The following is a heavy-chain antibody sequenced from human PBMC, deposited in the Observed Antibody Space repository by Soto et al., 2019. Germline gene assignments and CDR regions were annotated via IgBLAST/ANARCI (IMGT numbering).Heavy chain of an antibody. V-gene: IGHV3-23*01. CDR1: GFTFNKYA. Sequence: EVQLLESGGGLVQPVGSLRLSCAASGFTFNKYAMSWVRQAPGKGLEWVSGMSGSGASTFYADSVKGRFTISRDNSKNTLYLQMNSLRAEDTAIYYCAKDLRGYDNSGWAFDYWGQGTLVTVSS. CDR3: AKDLRGYDNSGWAFDY. D-gene: IGHD3-22*01. CDR2: MSGSGAST. J-gene: IGHJ4*02.